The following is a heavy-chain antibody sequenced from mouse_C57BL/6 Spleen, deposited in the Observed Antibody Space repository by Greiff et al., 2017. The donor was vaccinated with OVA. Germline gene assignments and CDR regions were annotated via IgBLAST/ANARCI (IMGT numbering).Heavy chain of an antibody. CDR3: ARSSPYYYGSREAMDY. Sequence: QVQLQQPGAELVMPGASVKLSCKASGYTFTSYWMHWVKQRPGQGLEWIGEIDPSDSYTNYNQKFKGKSTLTVDKSSSTAYMQLSSLTSEDSAVYYCARSSPYYYGSREAMDYWGQGTSVTVSS. CDR2: IDPSDSYT. V-gene: IGHV1-69*01. J-gene: IGHJ4*01. D-gene: IGHD1-1*01. CDR1: GYTFTSYW.